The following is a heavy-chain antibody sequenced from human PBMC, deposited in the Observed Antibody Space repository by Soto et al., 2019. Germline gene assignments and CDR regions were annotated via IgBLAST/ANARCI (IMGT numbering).Heavy chain of an antibody. CDR1: GFTFSSYG. J-gene: IGHJ6*02. CDR3: AKEGDDSSGYFYYYYYGMDV. CDR2: ISYDGSNK. V-gene: IGHV3-30*18. D-gene: IGHD3-22*01. Sequence: LRLSCAASGFTFSSYGMHWVRQAPGKGLEWVAVISYDGSNKYYADSVKGRFTISRDNSKNTLYLQMNSLRAEDTAVYYSAKEGDDSSGYFYYYYYGMDVWGQGTTVTVSS.